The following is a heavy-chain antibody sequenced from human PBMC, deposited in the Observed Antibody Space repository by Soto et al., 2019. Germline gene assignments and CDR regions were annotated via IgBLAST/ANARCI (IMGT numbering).Heavy chain of an antibody. D-gene: IGHD6-6*01. Sequence: SETLSLTCTVSGGSISSSSYYWGWIRQPPGKGLEWIGSIYYSGSTYYNPSLKSRVTISVDTSKNQFSLKLSSVTAADTAVYYCARHVSGSSLSSYYYGMDVWGQGTTVTVSS. CDR3: ARHVSGSSLSSYYYGMDV. CDR1: GGSISSSSYY. CDR2: IYYSGST. V-gene: IGHV4-39*01. J-gene: IGHJ6*02.